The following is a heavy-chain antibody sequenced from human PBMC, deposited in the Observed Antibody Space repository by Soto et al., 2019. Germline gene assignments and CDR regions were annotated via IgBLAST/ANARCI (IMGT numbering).Heavy chain of an antibody. CDR3: TRGGSDPWSGPFDY. CDR1: GGSIGHYS. V-gene: IGHV4-4*07. J-gene: IGHJ4*02. CDR2: VYTSGNV. D-gene: IGHD3-3*01. Sequence: LSLTCTVSGGSIGHYSCNWIRQPAGKGLEWIGRVYTSGNVNYNPSLKSRVTMSVDTSKNQFSLKLTSVTATDTAVYYCTRGGSDPWSGPFDYWGQGALVTV.